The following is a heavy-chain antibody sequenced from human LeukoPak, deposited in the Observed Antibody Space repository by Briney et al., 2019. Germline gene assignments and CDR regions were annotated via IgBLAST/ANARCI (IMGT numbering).Heavy chain of an antibody. Sequence: KVSCKGSGYSFTSYWIGWVRQMPGKGVEWMGIIYPGDSDTRYSPSFQGQVTISADKSISTAYLQWSSLKASDTAMYYCARLKSSPLPVSTIFGVVIDFDYWGQGTLVTVSS. J-gene: IGHJ4*02. CDR1: GYSFTSYW. V-gene: IGHV5-51*01. D-gene: IGHD3-3*01. CDR3: ARLKSSPLPVSTIFGVVIDFDY. CDR2: IYPGDSDT.